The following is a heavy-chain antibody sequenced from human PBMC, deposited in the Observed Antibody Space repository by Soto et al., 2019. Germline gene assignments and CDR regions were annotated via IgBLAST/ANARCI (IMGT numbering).Heavy chain of an antibody. D-gene: IGHD5-12*01. CDR2: ISSSDGTI. J-gene: IGHJ4*02. CDR1: GFTFSDFY. CDR3: ARGGWATISFDH. V-gene: IGHV3-11*01. Sequence: PGGSLRLSCAASGFTFSDFYMSWIRQAPGKGLEWVSYISSSDGTIYYADSVRGRFTISWDNAKNSLFLQMNSLRADDTAVYYCARGGWATISFDHWGQGTLVTVSS.